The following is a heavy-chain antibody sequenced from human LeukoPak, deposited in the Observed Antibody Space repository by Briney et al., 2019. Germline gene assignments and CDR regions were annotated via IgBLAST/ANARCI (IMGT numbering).Heavy chain of an antibody. D-gene: IGHD3-10*01. Sequence: SETPSLTCAVYGGSFSGYYWSWIRQPPGKGLEWTGEINHSGSTNYNPSLKSRVTISVDTSKNQISLKLRSVTAADTAVYYCAREAPISDSGNYYKSLGYWGQGTLVTVSS. J-gene: IGHJ4*02. CDR2: INHSGST. CDR1: GGSFSGYY. CDR3: AREAPISDSGNYYKSLGY. V-gene: IGHV4-34*01.